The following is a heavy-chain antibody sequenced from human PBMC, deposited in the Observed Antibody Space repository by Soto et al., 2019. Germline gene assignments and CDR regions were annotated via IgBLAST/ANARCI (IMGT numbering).Heavy chain of an antibody. D-gene: IGHD2-15*01. Sequence: EVQLVESGGGLVKPGGSLRLSCAASGFTFSSYSRNWVRQAPGKGLEWVSSISSSSSYIYYADSVKGRFTISRDNAKNSLYLQMNSLRAEDTAVYYCARDYCSGGSCYSGYWGQGTLVTVSS. V-gene: IGHV3-21*01. CDR3: ARDYCSGGSCYSGY. CDR2: ISSSSSYI. CDR1: GFTFSSYS. J-gene: IGHJ4*02.